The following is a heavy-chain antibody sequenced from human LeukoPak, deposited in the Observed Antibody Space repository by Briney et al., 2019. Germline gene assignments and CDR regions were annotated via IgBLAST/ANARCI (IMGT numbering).Heavy chain of an antibody. CDR2: INPNSGGT. J-gene: IGHJ4*02. Sequence: GASVKVSCKASGYTFTGYYMHWVRQAPGQGLEWMGRINPNSGGTNYAQKFQGRVTMTRDTSISTAYMELSRLRSDDTAVYYCARDGRGIELYRYSGSYGVEDYWGQGTLVTVSS. D-gene: IGHD1-26*01. V-gene: IGHV1-2*06. CDR1: GYTFTGYY. CDR3: ARDGRGIELYRYSGSYGVEDY.